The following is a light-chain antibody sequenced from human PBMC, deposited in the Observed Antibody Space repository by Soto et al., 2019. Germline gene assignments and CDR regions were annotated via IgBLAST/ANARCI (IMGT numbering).Light chain of an antibody. V-gene: IGKV2-24*01. CDR2: KVS. CDR3: MQATQSHWT. Sequence: VVTPPPLSLPVTLVPPASISCRSCEILVSSDGNTYSNWVQQRPGQPPRLLIYKVSDRFSGVPDRFSGSGAGTDFTLTISRVEAEDVGIYYCMQATQSHWTFGQGTKVDIK. CDR1: EILVSSDGNTY. J-gene: IGKJ1*01.